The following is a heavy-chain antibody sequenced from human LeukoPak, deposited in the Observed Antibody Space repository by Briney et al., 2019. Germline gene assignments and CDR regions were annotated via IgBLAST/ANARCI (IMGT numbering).Heavy chain of an antibody. Sequence: GASVKVSCKASGYTFTGYYMRWVRQAPGQGLEWMGWINPNSGGTNYAQKFQGRVTMTRDTSISTAYMELSRLRSDDTAVYYCARAQNCGGDCYLPYYYYYYMDVWGEGTTVTVSS. CDR3: ARAQNCGGDCYLPYYYYYYMDV. CDR2: INPNSGGT. V-gene: IGHV1-2*02. J-gene: IGHJ6*03. D-gene: IGHD2-21*01. CDR1: GYTFTGYY.